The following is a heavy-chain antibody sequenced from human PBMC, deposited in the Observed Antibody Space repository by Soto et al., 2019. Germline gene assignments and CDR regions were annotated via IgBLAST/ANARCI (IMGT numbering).Heavy chain of an antibody. CDR3: ARTTRMTTMIDY. CDR1: NDSISSYY. J-gene: IGHJ4*02. D-gene: IGHD4-17*01. CDR2: VYYSGGT. Sequence: SETLSLTCTVSNDSISSYYWSWIRQPPGKGLEWIGYVYYSGGTKYNPSLKRRLTMTLDMSKKQLSLRLTSVTAADTAVYFCARTTRMTTMIDYWGQGTQVTVSS. V-gene: IGHV4-59*01.